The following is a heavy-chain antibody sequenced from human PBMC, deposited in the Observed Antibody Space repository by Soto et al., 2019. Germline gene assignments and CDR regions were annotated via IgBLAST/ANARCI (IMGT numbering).Heavy chain of an antibody. Sequence: QVQLVQSGAEVKKPGASVKVSCKAAGYTFTSYNINWVREATGQGLEWMGWMNPNSGNTGYAQKFQGRVTMTRNTSYGTAYMELSSLRSDVTAVYDCARENTSYGMDVWGQGTTVTVSS. D-gene: IGHD2-2*02. J-gene: IGHJ6*02. V-gene: IGHV1-8*01. CDR2: MNPNSGNT. CDR1: GYTFTSYN. CDR3: ARENTSYGMDV.